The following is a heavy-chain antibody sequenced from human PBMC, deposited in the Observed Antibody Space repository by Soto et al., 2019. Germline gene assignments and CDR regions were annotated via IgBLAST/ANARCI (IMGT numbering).Heavy chain of an antibody. CDR1: GYTLTELS. J-gene: IGHJ4*02. Sequence: ASVKVSCKVSGYTLTELSMHWVRQAPGKGLEWMGGFDPEDGETIYAQKFQGRVTMTEDTSTDTAYMELSSLRSEDTAVYYCATQSITMVRGVIITKKIQPNFDYWGQGTLVTVSS. CDR2: FDPEDGET. CDR3: ATQSITMVRGVIITKKIQPNFDY. V-gene: IGHV1-24*01. D-gene: IGHD3-10*01.